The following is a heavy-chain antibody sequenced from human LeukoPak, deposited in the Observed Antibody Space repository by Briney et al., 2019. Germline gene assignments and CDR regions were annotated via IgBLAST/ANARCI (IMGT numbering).Heavy chain of an antibody. CDR2: INPNSGGT. CDR3: ARDPGSSWYPSYYMDV. J-gene: IGHJ6*03. CDR1: GYTFTGYY. Sequence: ASVKVSCKASGYTFTGYYMHWVRQAPGQGLEWMGWINPNSGGTNYAQKFQGRVTMTRDTSISTAYMELSRLRSDDTAVYYCARDPGSSWYPSYYMDVWGKGTTVTVSS. V-gene: IGHV1-2*02. D-gene: IGHD6-13*01.